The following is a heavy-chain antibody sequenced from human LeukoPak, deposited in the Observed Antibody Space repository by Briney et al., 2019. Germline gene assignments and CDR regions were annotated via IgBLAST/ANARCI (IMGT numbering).Heavy chain of an antibody. CDR3: ARSFYYDSSVPPGY. V-gene: IGHV4-59*08. CDR1: GGSISSYY. Sequence: SETLSLTCTVSGGSISSYYWSWIRQPPGRELEWIGYIYYSGSTNYNPSLKSRVTISVDTSKNLFSLKLSSVTAADTAVYYCARSFYYDSSVPPGYWGQGTLVTVSS. D-gene: IGHD3-22*01. CDR2: IYYSGST. J-gene: IGHJ4*02.